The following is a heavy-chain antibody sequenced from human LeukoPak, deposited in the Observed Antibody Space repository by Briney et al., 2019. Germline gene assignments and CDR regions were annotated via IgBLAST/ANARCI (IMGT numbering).Heavy chain of an antibody. Sequence: GGSLRLSCAASGFTFSSYSMNWVRQAPGKGLEWVSSISSSSSHIYYADSVKGRFTISRDNAKNSLYLQMNSLRAEDTAVYYCTDGMITGAFDIWGQGTMVTVSS. V-gene: IGHV3-21*01. CDR1: GFTFSSYS. CDR3: TDGMITGAFDI. CDR2: ISSSSSHI. J-gene: IGHJ3*02. D-gene: IGHD3-16*01.